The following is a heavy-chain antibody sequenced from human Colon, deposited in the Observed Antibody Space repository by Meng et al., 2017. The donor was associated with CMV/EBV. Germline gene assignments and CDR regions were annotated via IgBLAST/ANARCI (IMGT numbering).Heavy chain of an antibody. CDR3: AAQRRAGFDS. CDR1: GFTVSSHY. V-gene: IGHV3-53*01. D-gene: IGHD5-24*01. Sequence: VQLLASAGGASQPGGALRLPCTASGFTVSSHYMSWVRQAPGKGLEWVSVIYSGGSTYYADSVKGRFTISGDNAENTLYLQMDSLRVDDTAVYYCAAQRRAGFDSWGQGTLVTVSS. J-gene: IGHJ5*01. CDR2: IYSGGST.